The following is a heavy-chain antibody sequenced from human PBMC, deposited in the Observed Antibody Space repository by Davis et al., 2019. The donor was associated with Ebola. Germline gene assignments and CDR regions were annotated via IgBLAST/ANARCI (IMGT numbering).Heavy chain of an antibody. CDR3: ARRVTMVRVVHYYYYGMDV. CDR2: ISAYNGNT. V-gene: IGHV1-18*04. D-gene: IGHD3-10*01. J-gene: IGHJ6*02. CDR1: GYTFTSYG. Sequence: ASVKVSCKASGYTFTSYGISWVRQAPGQGLEWMGWISAYNGNTNYAQKLQGRVTMTTDTSTSTAYMELRSLRSDDTAVYYCARRVTMVRVVHYYYYGMDVWGQGTTVTVSS.